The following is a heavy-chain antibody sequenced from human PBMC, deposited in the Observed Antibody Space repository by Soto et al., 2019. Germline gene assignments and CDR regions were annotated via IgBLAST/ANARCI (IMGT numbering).Heavy chain of an antibody. CDR3: PRGPIRGGSNDWFDP. D-gene: IGHD2-2*01. CDR1: GYTFTDYY. J-gene: IGHJ5*02. Sequence: ASVKVSFKSSGYTFTDYYIHWVRQAPGQGLAGMGCISSKDGDTNYAQSFHGRVTLSIDTPINTVYIDLSKLRSDHAAVYYFPRGPIRGGSNDWFDPWGQGTLVTVSS. CDR2: ISSKDGDT. V-gene: IGHV1-2*02.